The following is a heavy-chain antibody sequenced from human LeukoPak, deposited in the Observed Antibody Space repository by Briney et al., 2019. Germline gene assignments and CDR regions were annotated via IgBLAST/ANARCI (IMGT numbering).Heavy chain of an antibody. V-gene: IGHV3-43D*03. CDR1: GFTFDDYS. CDR3: AKDGKNYLDY. CDR2: ISWNGGRT. J-gene: IGHJ4*02. Sequence: GGSLRLSCAASGFTFDDYSMHWVRQAPGKGLEWVSLISWNGGRTYYADSVKGRFTISRDNSKNSLYLQMNSLRAEDTALYYCAKDGKNYLDYWGQGSLVTVSS.